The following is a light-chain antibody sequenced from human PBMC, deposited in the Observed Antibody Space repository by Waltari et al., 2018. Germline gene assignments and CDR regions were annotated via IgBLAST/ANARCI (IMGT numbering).Light chain of an antibody. V-gene: IGKV3-11*01. CDR3: QQRTSWPPIT. Sequence: EIVLTQSPATLSLSPGERDTLSCRASESVSTYFGWYQQKPGQAPRLLIYDASSRATGTPARFSGSGSETDFTLTISSIEPEDFAFYYCQQRTSWPPITFGQGTRLEIK. CDR2: DAS. J-gene: IGKJ5*01. CDR1: ESVSTY.